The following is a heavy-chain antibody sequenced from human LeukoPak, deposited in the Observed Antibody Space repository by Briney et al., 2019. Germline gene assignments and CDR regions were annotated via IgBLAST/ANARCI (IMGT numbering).Heavy chain of an antibody. D-gene: IGHD7-27*01. Sequence: GRSLRLSCAASRFAFSDYGMHWVRQAPGKGLEWVAVISYDGSNEYYADSVKGRFTISRDNSKNTLYLQMNSLRPEDTAAYYCTKGVLGRTQSVSAGLDYWGQGTLVTHSS. CDR2: ISYDGSNE. CDR1: RFAFSDYG. J-gene: IGHJ4*02. CDR3: TKGVLGRTQSVSAGLDY. V-gene: IGHV3-30*18.